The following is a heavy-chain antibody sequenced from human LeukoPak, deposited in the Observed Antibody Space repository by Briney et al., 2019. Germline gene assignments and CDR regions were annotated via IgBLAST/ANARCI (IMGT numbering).Heavy chain of an antibody. J-gene: IGHJ4*02. D-gene: IGHD6-19*01. CDR1: GFTFSNYA. CDR3: ARGPLTEVAGTTWDS. CDR2: VSGSGGST. Sequence: GGSLRLSCAASGFTFSNYAMSWVRQSPRKGLEWVSAVSGSGGSTYYADSVRGRFTVSRDNSQITLYLQMNSLGAEDMAVYFCARGPLTEVAGTTWDSWGRGTLVTVSS. V-gene: IGHV3-23*01.